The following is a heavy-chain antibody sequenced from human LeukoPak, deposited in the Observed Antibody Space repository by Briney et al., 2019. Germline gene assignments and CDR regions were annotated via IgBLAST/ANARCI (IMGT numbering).Heavy chain of an antibody. CDR3: ARDFSAADKYYYYMDV. Sequence: SETLSLTCTVSGGSISSYYWSWIRQPPGKGLEWIGYIYYSGSTNYNPSLKSRVTISVDTSKNQFSLKLSSVTAADMAVYYCARDFSAADKYYYYMDVWGKGTTVTVSS. J-gene: IGHJ6*03. D-gene: IGHD6-25*01. V-gene: IGHV4-59*01. CDR1: GGSISSYY. CDR2: IYYSGST.